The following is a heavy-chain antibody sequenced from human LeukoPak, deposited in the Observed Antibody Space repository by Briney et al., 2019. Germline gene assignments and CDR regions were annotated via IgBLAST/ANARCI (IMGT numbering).Heavy chain of an antibody. CDR2: INPSGGST. CDR3: ARVGCGGDCYADAFDI. Sequence: VASVKVSCTASGYTFTRYYMHWVRQAPGQGLEWIGIINPSGGSTSYAQTFQGRVTMTRDTSTSTVYMELSSLRSEDTAIYYCARVGCGGDCYADAFDIWGQGTMVTVSS. J-gene: IGHJ3*02. D-gene: IGHD2-21*02. V-gene: IGHV1-46*01. CDR1: GYTFTRYY.